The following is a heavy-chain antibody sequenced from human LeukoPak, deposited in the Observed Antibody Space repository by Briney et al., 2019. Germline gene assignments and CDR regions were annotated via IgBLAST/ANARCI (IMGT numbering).Heavy chain of an antibody. V-gene: IGHV4-34*01. Sequence: SETLSLTCTVSGGSISSYYWSWIRQPPGKGLEWIGEIDHSGSTNYNPSLKSRVTISVDTSKNQFSLKLSSVTAADTAVYYCARPAPRYSSSWYPYFQHWGQGTLVTVSS. CDR2: IDHSGST. J-gene: IGHJ1*01. D-gene: IGHD6-13*01. CDR1: GGSISSYY. CDR3: ARPAPRYSSSWYPYFQH.